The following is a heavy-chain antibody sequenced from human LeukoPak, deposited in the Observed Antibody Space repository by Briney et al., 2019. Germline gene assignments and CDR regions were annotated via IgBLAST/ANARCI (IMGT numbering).Heavy chain of an antibody. CDR1: GGTFSSYA. CDR2: IIPIFGTA. Sequence: SVKVSCKASGGTFSSYAISWVRQAPGQGLEWMGGIIPIFGTANYAQKFQGGVTITTDESTSTAYMELSSLRSEDTAVYYCARGKDYYDSSGYFEYFQHWGQGTLVTVSS. V-gene: IGHV1-69*05. J-gene: IGHJ1*01. CDR3: ARGKDYYDSSGYFEYFQH. D-gene: IGHD3-22*01.